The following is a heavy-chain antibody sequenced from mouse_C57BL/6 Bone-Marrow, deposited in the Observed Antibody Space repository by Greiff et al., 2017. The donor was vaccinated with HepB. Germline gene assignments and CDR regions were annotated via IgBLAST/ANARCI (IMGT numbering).Heavy chain of an antibody. CDR1: GFTFSDFY. CDR3: AREALYYYGSSWYFDV. CDR2: SRNKANDYTT. J-gene: IGHJ1*03. Sequence: EVMLVESGGGLVQSGRSLRLSCATSGFTFSDFYMEWVRQAPGKGLEWIAASRNKANDYTTEYSASVKGRFIVSRDTSQSILYLQMNALRAEDTAIYYCAREALYYYGSSWYFDVWGTGTTVTVSS. V-gene: IGHV7-1*01. D-gene: IGHD1-1*01.